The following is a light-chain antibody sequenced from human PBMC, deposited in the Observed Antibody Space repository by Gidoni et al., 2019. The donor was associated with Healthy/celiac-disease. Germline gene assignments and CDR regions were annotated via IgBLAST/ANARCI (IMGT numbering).Light chain of an antibody. J-gene: IGKJ3*01. CDR2: GAS. V-gene: IGKV3-15*01. CDR1: QSVSSN. Sequence: EIVLTQSPATLSVSPGARATLSCRASQSVSSNLAWYQQKPGQAPRLLIYGASTRATGIPARFSGSGSGTEFTLTISSLQSEDFAVYYCQQYNNWPRTFGPGTKVDIK. CDR3: QQYNNWPRT.